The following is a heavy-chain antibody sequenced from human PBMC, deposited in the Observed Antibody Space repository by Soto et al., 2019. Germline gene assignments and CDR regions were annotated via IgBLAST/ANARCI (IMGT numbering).Heavy chain of an antibody. J-gene: IGHJ5*02. CDR3: ARDPHGEGWFDP. Sequence: TSETLSLTCTVSGGSISSYYWSWIRQPPGKGLEWIGYIYYSGSTNYNPSLKSRVTISVDTSKNQFSLKLSSVTAADTAVYYCARDPHGEGWFDPWGQGTLVTVYS. CDR2: IYYSGST. V-gene: IGHV4-59*01. CDR1: GGSISSYY.